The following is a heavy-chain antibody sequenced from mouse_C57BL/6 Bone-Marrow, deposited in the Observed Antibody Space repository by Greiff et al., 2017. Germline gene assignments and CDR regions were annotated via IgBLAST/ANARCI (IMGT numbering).Heavy chain of an antibody. D-gene: IGHD6-5*01. J-gene: IGHJ3*01. CDR3: ASTLCAY. V-gene: IGHV1-55*01. Sequence: QVQLQQPGAELVKPGASVKMSCKASGYTFTSYWITWVRQRPGQGLEWIGAIYPGSGCTNYNEKFKSKSTLTLDTSSSTAYMQLISLTSADAAVNYFASTLCAYWGRGPLVTVSA. CDR2: IYPGSGCT. CDR1: GYTFTSYW.